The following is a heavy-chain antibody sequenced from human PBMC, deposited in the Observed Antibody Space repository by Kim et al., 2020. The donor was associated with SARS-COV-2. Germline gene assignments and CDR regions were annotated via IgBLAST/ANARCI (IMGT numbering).Heavy chain of an antibody. J-gene: IGHJ6*02. D-gene: IGHD6-25*01. CDR3: ARVKARAEKYGMDV. V-gene: IGHV1-46*01. Sequence: AQKFQGGVTMTRGTSTSTVYMELSSLRSEDTAVYYCARVKARAEKYGMDVWGQGTTVTVSS.